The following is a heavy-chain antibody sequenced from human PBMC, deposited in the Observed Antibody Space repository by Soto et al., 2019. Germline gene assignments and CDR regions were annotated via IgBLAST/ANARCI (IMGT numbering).Heavy chain of an antibody. J-gene: IGHJ3*02. CDR2: IYYSGST. CDR1: GGSISSYY. D-gene: IGHD3-22*01. Sequence: PSETLSLTCTVSGGSISSYYWGWIRQPPGKGLEWIGSIYYSGSTYYNPSLKSRVTISVDTPKNQFSLKLSSVTAADTAVYYCVAYDSSGYDAFDIWGQGTMVTVSS. CDR3: VAYDSSGYDAFDI. V-gene: IGHV4-39*01.